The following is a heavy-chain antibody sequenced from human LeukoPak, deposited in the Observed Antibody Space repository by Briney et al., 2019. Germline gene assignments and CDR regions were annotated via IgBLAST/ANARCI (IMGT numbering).Heavy chain of an antibody. D-gene: IGHD6-13*01. J-gene: IGHJ4*02. Sequence: GGSLRLSCAASGFTLSSYSMNWVRQAPGKGLEWVSSISSSSSYIYYADSVKGRFTISRDNAKNSLYLQMNSLRAEDTALYYCAKTVSRSWYYFDYWGQGTLVTVSS. V-gene: IGHV3-21*04. CDR2: ISSSSSYI. CDR1: GFTLSSYS. CDR3: AKTVSRSWYYFDY.